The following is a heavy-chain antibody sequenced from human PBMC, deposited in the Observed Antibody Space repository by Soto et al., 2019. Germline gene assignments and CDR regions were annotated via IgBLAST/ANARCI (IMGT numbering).Heavy chain of an antibody. CDR3: AREGSRRDYYTEDAFDI. CDR1: GGTFSSNS. Sequence: QVQLVQSGAEVKKPGSSVKVSCKASGGTFSSNSISWVRQAPGQGLEWMGRIIPLLDIGNYAQKFQGRVTIPADKSTTTSYMDLSSLPSEDTAVYFCAREGSRRDYYTEDAFDISGHGTMVTVSS. D-gene: IGHD3-22*01. V-gene: IGHV1-69*08. CDR2: IIPLLDIG. J-gene: IGHJ3*02.